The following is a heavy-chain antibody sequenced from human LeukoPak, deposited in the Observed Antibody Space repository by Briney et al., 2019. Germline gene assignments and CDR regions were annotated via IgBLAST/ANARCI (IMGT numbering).Heavy chain of an antibody. Sequence: ASVKVSCKASGYTFTSYDINWVRQATGQGLEWMGWMNPNSGNTGYAQKFQGRVTMTRNTSISTAYMELSSLRSEDAAVYYCARVGARIPEDAFDIWGQGTMVTVSS. CDR2: MNPNSGNT. D-gene: IGHD1-26*01. V-gene: IGHV1-8*01. J-gene: IGHJ3*02. CDR1: GYTFTSYD. CDR3: ARVGARIPEDAFDI.